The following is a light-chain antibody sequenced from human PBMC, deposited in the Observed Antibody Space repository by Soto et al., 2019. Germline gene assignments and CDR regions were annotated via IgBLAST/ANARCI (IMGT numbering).Light chain of an antibody. V-gene: IGKV3D-20*02. CDR1: QSVSSSY. CDR3: QQRSNWPWT. Sequence: VLTQYPGTLSLSPGERATLSCRASQSVSSSYLAWYQQNPGQAPRLLIYGASNRATGIPARFSGSGSGTDFTLTISSLEPEDFAVYYCQQRSNWPWTFGQGSNVDI. J-gene: IGKJ1*01. CDR2: GAS.